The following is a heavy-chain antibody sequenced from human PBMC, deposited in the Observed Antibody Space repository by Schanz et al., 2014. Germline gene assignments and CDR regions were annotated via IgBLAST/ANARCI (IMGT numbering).Heavy chain of an antibody. D-gene: IGHD2-8*02. V-gene: IGHV1-2*02. CDR1: GGTFSSYA. Sequence: QVQLVQSGAEVKKPGSSVKVSCKASGGTFSSYAFSWVRQAPGQGLEWMGKINPNSGATIYAQNFQGRVTMTRDTSISTAYMELSRLRSDDTAVYYCARGLVRYFAYWGQGTLVTVSS. CDR3: ARGLVRYFAY. J-gene: IGHJ4*02. CDR2: INPNSGAT.